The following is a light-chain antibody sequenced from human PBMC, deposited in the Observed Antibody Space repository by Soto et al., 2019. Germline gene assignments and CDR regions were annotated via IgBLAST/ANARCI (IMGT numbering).Light chain of an antibody. CDR2: EVS. CDR1: SSDVGNYNL. J-gene: IGLJ1*01. Sequence: QSALTQPASVSGSPGQSITISCTGTSSDVGNYNLVSWYQQYLGKAPKLMIYEVSKRPSGVSNRFSGSKSGNTASLTISGLQAEDEADYYCFSYAGSSTFYVFGTGTKVTVL. V-gene: IGLV2-23*02. CDR3: FSYAGSSTFYV.